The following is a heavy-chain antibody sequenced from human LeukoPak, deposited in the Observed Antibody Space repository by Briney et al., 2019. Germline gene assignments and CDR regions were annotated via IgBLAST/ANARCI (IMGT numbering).Heavy chain of an antibody. J-gene: IGHJ4*02. V-gene: IGHV1-18*01. Sequence: ASVKVSCKASGYTFTSHDINWVRQATGRGLERMGWISAYNGNTNYAQKLQGRVTMTTDTSTSTAYMELRSLRSDDTAVYYCASVSTGGGAHYWGQGTLVTVSS. CDR1: GYTFTSHD. CDR2: ISAYNGNT. CDR3: ASVSTGGGAHY. D-gene: IGHD1-14*01.